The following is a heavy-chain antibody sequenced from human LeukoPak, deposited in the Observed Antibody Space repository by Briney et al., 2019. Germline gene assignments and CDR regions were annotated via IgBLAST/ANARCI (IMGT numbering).Heavy chain of an antibody. CDR2: IEQHGNER. CDR3: ARENGTFDP. J-gene: IGHJ5*02. V-gene: IGHV3-7*01. Sequence: GGSLRLSCAASGFTFSTFWMNWVRQAPGKGLEWVANIEQHGNERNYVDSVKGRFTISRDNAKNSLYLQMNSLRAEDTAVYYCARENGTFDPWGQGTLVTVSS. D-gene: IGHD2-8*01. CDR1: GFTFSTFW.